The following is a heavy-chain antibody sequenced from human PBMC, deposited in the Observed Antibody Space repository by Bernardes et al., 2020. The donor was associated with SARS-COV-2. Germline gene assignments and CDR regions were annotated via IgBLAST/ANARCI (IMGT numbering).Heavy chain of an antibody. CDR2: INPHNGGT. CDR3: ARGPMAAGLNY. V-gene: IGHV1-2*04. D-gene: IGHD6-19*01. Sequence: ASVKVSCKASGYTFTGYYMHWVRQAPGQGLEWMGWINPHNGGTNYAQKFQGWVTMTRDTSISTVYIELSRLTSDDTAVYYCARGPMAAGLNYWGQGTLVTVSS. CDR1: GYTFTGYY. J-gene: IGHJ4*02.